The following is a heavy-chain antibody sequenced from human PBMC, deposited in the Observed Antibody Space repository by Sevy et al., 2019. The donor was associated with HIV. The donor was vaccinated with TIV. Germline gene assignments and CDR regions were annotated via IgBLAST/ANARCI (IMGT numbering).Heavy chain of an antibody. CDR1: GLTFSSDS. J-gene: IGHJ4*02. CDR2: ISSSSRTI. CDR3: ARDVDTPFVRSFDS. V-gene: IGHV3-48*02. Sequence: GGSLRLSCVVSGLTFSSDSMNWVRQAPGKGLEWLAYISSSSRTIYYADSVEGRFTISRDNDKKSVFLQMNNLRDEDSATYYCARDVDTPFVRSFDSGGQGTLVTVFS. D-gene: IGHD5-18*01.